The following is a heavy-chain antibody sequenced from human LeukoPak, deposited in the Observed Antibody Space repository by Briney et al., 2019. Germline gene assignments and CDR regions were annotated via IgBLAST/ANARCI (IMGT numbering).Heavy chain of an antibody. CDR3: ARGSGSYYNGDY. D-gene: IGHD3-10*01. CDR1: GFTVSSHY. V-gene: IGHV3-21*06. J-gene: IGHJ4*02. Sequence: GGSLRLSCAASGFTVSSHYMSWVRQAPGKGLEWVSSISSSGTYIYYTDSVKGRFTISRDNAKNLLYLQMNSLRAEDTALYYCARGSGSYYNGDYWGQGTLVTVSS. CDR2: ISSSGTYI.